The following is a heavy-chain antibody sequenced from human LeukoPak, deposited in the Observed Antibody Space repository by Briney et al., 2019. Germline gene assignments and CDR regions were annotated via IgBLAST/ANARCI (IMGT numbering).Heavy chain of an antibody. Sequence: GGSLRLSCAASGYTFSSYWMHWVRQAPGKGLVWVSRINNDGSGTTYADSVKGRFTISRDNAKNTLYLQMNSLRAEDTAVYYCAKIDYGDYADYWGQGTLVTVSS. V-gene: IGHV3-74*01. CDR1: GYTFSSYW. CDR3: AKIDYGDYADY. J-gene: IGHJ4*02. CDR2: INNDGSGT. D-gene: IGHD4-17*01.